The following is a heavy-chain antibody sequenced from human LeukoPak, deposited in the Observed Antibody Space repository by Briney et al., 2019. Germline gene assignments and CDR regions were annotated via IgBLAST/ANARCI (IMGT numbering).Heavy chain of an antibody. CDR1: GYTFTSYG. J-gene: IGHJ4*02. Sequence: ASVKLSCKASGYTFTSYGISWVRQAPGQGLEWMGWISAYNGNTNYAQKVQGRVTMTTDTSTSTAYMERRTLRSDDRAVYYCAKAPAYRSYGDYGYWGQGTLVTDSS. V-gene: IGHV1-18*01. D-gene: IGHD4-17*01. CDR2: ISAYNGNT. CDR3: AKAPAYRSYGDYGY.